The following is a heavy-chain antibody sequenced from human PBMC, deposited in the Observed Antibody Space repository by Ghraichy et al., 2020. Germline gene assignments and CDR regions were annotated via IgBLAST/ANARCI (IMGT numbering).Heavy chain of an antibody. D-gene: IGHD5-12*01. CDR2: IYYSGST. CDR3: ATEASDLSFDY. Sequence: GSLRLSCTVSGGSISSSSYYWGWIRQPPGKGLEWIGSIYYSGSTYYNPSLKSRVTISVDTSKNQFSLKLSSVTAADTAVYYCATEASDLSFDYWGQGTLVTVSS. V-gene: IGHV4-39*01. J-gene: IGHJ4*02. CDR1: GGSISSSSYY.